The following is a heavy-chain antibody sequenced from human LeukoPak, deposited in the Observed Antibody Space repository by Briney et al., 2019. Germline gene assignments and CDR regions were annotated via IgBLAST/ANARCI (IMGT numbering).Heavy chain of an antibody. CDR3: ARVPPKFYGSGSLDY. D-gene: IGHD3-10*01. J-gene: IGHJ4*02. Sequence: PSETLSLTCAVYGGSFSGYYWSWIRQPPGKGLEWIGEINHSGSTNYSPSLKSRVTISVDTSKNQFSLKLSSVTAADTAVYYCARVPPKFYGSGSLDYWGQGTLVTVSS. CDR1: GGSFSGYY. V-gene: IGHV4-34*01. CDR2: INHSGST.